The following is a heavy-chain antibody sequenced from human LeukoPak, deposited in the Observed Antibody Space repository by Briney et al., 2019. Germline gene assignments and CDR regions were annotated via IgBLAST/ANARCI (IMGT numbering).Heavy chain of an antibody. CDR1: GYNFTGYY. CDR2: INPNTGGT. D-gene: IGHD5-12*01. V-gene: IGHV1-2*02. Sequence: ASVKVSCKPSGYNFTGYYLHWVRQAPGQGLEWMGWINPNTGGTNYAQNFQGRVTMTRDTSIGTAYMELSRLRSDDTAVYYCARFYSGYGNYYYYMDVWGEGTTVTVSS. CDR3: ARFYSGYGNYYYYMDV. J-gene: IGHJ6*03.